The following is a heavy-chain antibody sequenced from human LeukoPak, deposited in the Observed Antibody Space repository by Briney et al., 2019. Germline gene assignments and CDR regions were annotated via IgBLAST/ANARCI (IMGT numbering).Heavy chain of an antibody. V-gene: IGHV3-53*01. CDR1: GFTVSSNY. J-gene: IGHJ4*02. CDR3: SGESDSAWRTGGDFDY. Sequence: GGSLRLSCAASGFTVSSNYMSWVRQAPGKGLEWVSVIYSGGSTYYADSVKGRFTISRDNSKNTLYLQMNSLRAEDTAVYYCSGESDSAWRTGGDFDYWGQGILVTVSS. CDR2: IYSGGST. D-gene: IGHD6-19*01.